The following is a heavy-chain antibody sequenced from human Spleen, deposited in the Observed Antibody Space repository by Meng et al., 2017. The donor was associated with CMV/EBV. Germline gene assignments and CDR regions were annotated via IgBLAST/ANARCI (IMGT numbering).Heavy chain of an antibody. J-gene: IGHJ6*02. CDR3: ARGGGHCSSTSCFTSSGYYYGMDV. CDR2: ITTYNDNT. Sequence: ASVKVSCKTSGYTFTSYGVTWVRQAPGQGLEWMGWITTYNDNTKYSQKLQGRVTMTRDTSTSTVYMELSSLRSEDTAVYYCARGGGHCSSTSCFTSSGYYYGMDVWGQGTTVTVSS. CDR1: GYTFTSYG. D-gene: IGHD2-2*01. V-gene: IGHV1-18*01.